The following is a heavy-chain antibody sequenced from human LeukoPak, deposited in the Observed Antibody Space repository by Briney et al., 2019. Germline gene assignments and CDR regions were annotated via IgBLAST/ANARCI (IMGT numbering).Heavy chain of an antibody. CDR2: ISGSGGST. J-gene: IGHJ6*03. CDR1: GFTFSSYA. Sequence: GGSLRLSCAASGFTFSSYAMSWVRQAPGKGLEWVSAISGSGGSTYYADSVKGRFTISRDNSKNTLYLQMNSLRAEDTAVYYCARAYGGNRRAYYYYMDVWGKGTTVTVSS. D-gene: IGHD4/OR15-4a*01. CDR3: ARAYGGNRRAYYYYMDV. V-gene: IGHV3-23*01.